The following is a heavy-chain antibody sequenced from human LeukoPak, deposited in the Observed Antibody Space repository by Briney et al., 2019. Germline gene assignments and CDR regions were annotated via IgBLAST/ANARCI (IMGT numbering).Heavy chain of an antibody. CDR2: ISWDGGST. CDR1: GFTFDDYA. V-gene: IGHV3-43D*03. CDR3: VRDLGYCSSTSCYADY. J-gene: IGHJ4*02. Sequence: AGGSLRLSCAASGFTFDDYAMHWVRQAPGKGLEWVSLISWDGGSTYYADSVKGRFTISRDNSKNSLYLQMNSLRVEDTALYYCVRDLGYCSSTSCYADYWGQGTPVSVSS. D-gene: IGHD2-2*01.